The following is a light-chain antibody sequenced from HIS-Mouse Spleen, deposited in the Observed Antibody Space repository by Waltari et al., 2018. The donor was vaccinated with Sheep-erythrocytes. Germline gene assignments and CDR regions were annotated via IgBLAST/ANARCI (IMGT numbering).Light chain of an antibody. V-gene: IGKV1-33*01. Sequence: DIQMTQSPSSLSASVGDRVTITCQASQDISNYLNWYQQKPGKAPKLLIYDASNFETGVPSRFSGSGSETDFTFTISSLQPEDIATYYCQQYDNLLTFGGGTKVEIK. CDR3: QQYDNLLT. CDR1: QDISNY. CDR2: DAS. J-gene: IGKJ4*01.